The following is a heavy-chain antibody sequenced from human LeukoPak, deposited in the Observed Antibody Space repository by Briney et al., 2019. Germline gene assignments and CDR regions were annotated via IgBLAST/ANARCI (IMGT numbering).Heavy chain of an antibody. Sequence: GASVKVSCKASGYSFTTYALHWVRQAPGQGLEWMGWINAGNGNTKYSQKVQGRLAITRDTSANTAYMELSSLKSEDTAVHFCTRDQGSWSIFGFWGQGTLVTVSS. J-gene: IGHJ4*02. V-gene: IGHV1-3*01. CDR2: INAGNGNT. D-gene: IGHD2-15*01. CDR3: TRDQGSWSIFGF. CDR1: GYSFTTYA.